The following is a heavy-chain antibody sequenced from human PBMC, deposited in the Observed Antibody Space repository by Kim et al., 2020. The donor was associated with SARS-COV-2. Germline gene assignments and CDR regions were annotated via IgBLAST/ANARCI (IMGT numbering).Heavy chain of an antibody. CDR3: ASPGDIVVVVAANY. D-gene: IGHD2-15*01. J-gene: IGHJ4*02. CDR2: ISSSGSTI. CDR1: GFTFSDYY. Sequence: GGSLRLSCAASGFTFSDYYMSWIRQAPGKGLEWVSYISSSGSTIYYADSVKGRFTISRDNAKNSLYLQMNSLRAEDTAVYYCASPGDIVVVVAANYWGQGTLVTVSS. V-gene: IGHV3-11*01.